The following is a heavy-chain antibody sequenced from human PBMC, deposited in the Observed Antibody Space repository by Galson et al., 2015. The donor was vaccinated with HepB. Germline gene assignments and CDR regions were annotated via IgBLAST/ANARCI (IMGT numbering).Heavy chain of an antibody. CDR2: INPNSGGT. V-gene: IGHV1-2*04. CDR1: GYTFTGYY. D-gene: IGHD1-26*01. J-gene: IGHJ6*02. Sequence: VKVSCKASGYTFTGYYMHWVRQAPGQGLEWMGWINPNSGGTNYAQKFQGWVTMTRDTSIGTAYMELSRLRSDDTAVYYCARSESGAGVRYYYGMDVWGQGTTVTVSS. CDR3: ARSESGAGVRYYYGMDV.